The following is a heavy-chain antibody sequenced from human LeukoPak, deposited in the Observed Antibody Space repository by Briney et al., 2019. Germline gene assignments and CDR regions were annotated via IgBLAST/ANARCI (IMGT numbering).Heavy chain of an antibody. Sequence: PSETLSLTCTVSGDSMSSYHWSWIRQAADKGLEWIGRIYSSGTINYNPSLKSRVTMSVDTSKIQFSLKLRPVTAADTAVYYCARGLLGLFDSWGQGTLVTVSS. CDR1: GDSMSSYH. J-gene: IGHJ4*02. D-gene: IGHD2-8*02. CDR3: ARGLLGLFDS. CDR2: IYSSGTI. V-gene: IGHV4-4*07.